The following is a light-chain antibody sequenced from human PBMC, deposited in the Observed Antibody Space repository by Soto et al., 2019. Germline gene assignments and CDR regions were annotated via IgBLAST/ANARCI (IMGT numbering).Light chain of an antibody. V-gene: IGLV1-44*01. CDR1: SSNIGSNS. CDR2: SNN. Sequence: QSVLTQPPSASGTPGQRVTISCSGSSSNIGSNSVNWYQQLPGAAPKLLIYSNNQRPSGVPDRFSGSKSGTSASLAISGLQSEDYSDYYCEAGDKSLNGTGVFGTGTKLTVL. J-gene: IGLJ1*01. CDR3: EAGDKSLNGTGV.